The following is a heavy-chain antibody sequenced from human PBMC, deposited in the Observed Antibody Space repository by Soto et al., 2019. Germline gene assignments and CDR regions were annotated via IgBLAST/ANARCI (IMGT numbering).Heavy chain of an antibody. Sequence: QVQLVESGGGVVQPGRSLRLSCATSGFTFRLYDMHWVRQAPGKGLEWVAIISRDGNNKDYGDSVKGRFTISRDNSKNTLYLQMNSLRGEDTAVYYCAKDAYTPIRTTAHDSGGLDHWGRGTLVTVSS. J-gene: IGHJ4*02. CDR2: ISRDGNNK. V-gene: IGHV3-30*18. D-gene: IGHD4-4*01. CDR3: AKDAYTPIRTTAHDSGGLDH. CDR1: GFTFRLYD.